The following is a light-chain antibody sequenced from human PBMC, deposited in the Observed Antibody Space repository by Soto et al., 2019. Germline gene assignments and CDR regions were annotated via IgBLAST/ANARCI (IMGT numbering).Light chain of an antibody. CDR1: SSDVGGYNY. CDR3: ISYTTSVTYV. J-gene: IGLJ1*01. CDR2: GVS. Sequence: VLTQPASVSGSPGQSITISCTGTSSDVGGYNYVSWYQQHPGKAPKLMISGVSNRPSGVSNRFSGSKSGNTASLTISGLQTEDEADYYCISYTTSVTYVFGTGTKVTVL. V-gene: IGLV2-14*01.